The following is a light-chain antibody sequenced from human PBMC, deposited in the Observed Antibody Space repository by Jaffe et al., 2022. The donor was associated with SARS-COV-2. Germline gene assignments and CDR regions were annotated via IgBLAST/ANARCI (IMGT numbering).Light chain of an antibody. Sequence: DIQMTQSPSTLSASVGDRVTITCRASQSVNTWLAWYQQKPGKAPKLLIFKASTLESGVPSRFSGSGSGTEFTLTISSLQPEDFATYYCQQYHSLRTFGQGTKLDIK. CDR3: QQYHSLRT. CDR2: KAS. CDR1: QSVNTW. J-gene: IGKJ1*01. V-gene: IGKV1-5*03.